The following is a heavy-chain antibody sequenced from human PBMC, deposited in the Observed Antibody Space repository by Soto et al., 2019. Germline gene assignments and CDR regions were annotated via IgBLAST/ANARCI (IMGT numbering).Heavy chain of an antibody. CDR1: GYTFTSYY. V-gene: IGHV1-46*01. J-gene: IGHJ6*02. CDR3: ARDYSSGWYRDGMDV. D-gene: IGHD6-19*01. CDR2: INPSGGST. Sequence: GASVQVSCKASGYTFTSYYMHWVRQAPGQGLEWMGIINPSGGSTSYAQKFQGRVTMTRDTSTSTVYMELSSLRSEDTAVYYCARDYSSGWYRDGMDVWGQGTTVTVSS.